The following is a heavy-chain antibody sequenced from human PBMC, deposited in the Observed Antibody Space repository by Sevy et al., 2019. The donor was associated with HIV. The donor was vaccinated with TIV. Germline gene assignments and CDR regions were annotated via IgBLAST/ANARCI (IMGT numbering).Heavy chain of an antibody. V-gene: IGHV3-53*01. J-gene: IGHJ6*02. D-gene: IGHD2-15*01. CDR1: GFTVSSNY. CDR2: IYSGGST. Sequence: GGSLRLSCAASGFTVSSNYMSWVRQAPGKGLEWVSVIYSGGSTYYADSVKGRFTISRDNSKNTLYLQMNSLRAEDTAVYYCARVNCSGGSCYYYYGIDVWGQGTTVTVSS. CDR3: ARVNCSGGSCYYYYGIDV.